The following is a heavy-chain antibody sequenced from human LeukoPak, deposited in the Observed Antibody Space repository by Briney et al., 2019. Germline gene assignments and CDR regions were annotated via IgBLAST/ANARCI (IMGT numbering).Heavy chain of an antibody. D-gene: IGHD3-22*01. CDR1: GFTFSNAW. V-gene: IGHV4-4*02. CDR2: ISHDGTT. J-gene: IGHJ4*02. CDR3: TREDRPFCPFAY. Sequence: GSLRLSCAASGFTFSNAWMSWVRQAPGKGLEWIGEISHDGTTNHNPSLRSRVAMSLDRANNQFSLSLTSVTAADTAVYYCTREDRPFCPFAYWGQGVLVTVSS.